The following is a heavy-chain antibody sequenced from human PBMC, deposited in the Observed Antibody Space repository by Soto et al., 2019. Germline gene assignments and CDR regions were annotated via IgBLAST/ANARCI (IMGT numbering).Heavy chain of an antibody. CDR3: ARDQGRSITCQLDY. CDR2: ISYDGSNT. CDR1: GFTFSTYA. V-gene: IGHV3-30-3*01. J-gene: IGHJ4*02. D-gene: IGHD2-2*01. Sequence: PRGALRVACVVSGFTFSTYAMPWVRQAPGKGLEWPAVISYDGSNTYYADCVKGRFTISRDNMLYLQMNSLRAEDTAVYYCARDQGRSITCQLDYWGQGTLVTVSS.